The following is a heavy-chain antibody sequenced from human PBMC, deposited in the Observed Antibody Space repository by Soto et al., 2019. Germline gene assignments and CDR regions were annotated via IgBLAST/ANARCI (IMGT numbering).Heavy chain of an antibody. CDR3: ARDSENSGYVAS. D-gene: IGHD5-12*01. V-gene: IGHV4-31*03. J-gene: IGHJ5*02. CDR1: GGSISSGGYY. Sequence: QLQLQESGPGLVKPSQTLSLTCTVSGGSISSGGYYWSWIRQHPGKGLEWIGYIYYSGSTYYNPSLKSRVTISVDTSKNQFSLKLSSVTAADTAVYYCARDSENSGYVASWGQGTLVTVSS. CDR2: IYYSGST.